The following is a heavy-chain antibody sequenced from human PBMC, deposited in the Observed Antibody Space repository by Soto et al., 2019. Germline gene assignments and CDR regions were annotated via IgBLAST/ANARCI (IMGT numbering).Heavy chain of an antibody. Sequence: PWGSLRLSCAASGFICGNFWMSWFRQAPGKGLEWVANIKQDGSEKYYVDSVKGRFTLSRDNAKNSLHLQMNSLKAEDTAMYLWARVVYRHGWICDYSGQGTLGTVSP. CDR3: ARVVYRHGWICDY. CDR2: IKQDGSEK. D-gene: IGHD6-19*01. J-gene: IGHJ4*01. CDR1: GFICGNFW. V-gene: IGHV3-7*04.